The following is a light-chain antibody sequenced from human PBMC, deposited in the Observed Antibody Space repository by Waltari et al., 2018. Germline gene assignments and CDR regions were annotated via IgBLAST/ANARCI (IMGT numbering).Light chain of an antibody. V-gene: IGKV3-11*01. CDR1: QNPGSN. CDR3: QQRSNWPLT. J-gene: IGKJ4*01. Sequence: GRASQNPGSNVAWYQRKPVHPPRLLIVDASNRAAGIPARFSGTWSGTDFTLTISSLEPEDFVVYYCQQRSNWPLTFGGGTKVEI. CDR2: DAS.